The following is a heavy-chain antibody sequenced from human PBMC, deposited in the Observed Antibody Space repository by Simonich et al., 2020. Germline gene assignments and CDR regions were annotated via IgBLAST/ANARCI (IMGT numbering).Heavy chain of an antibody. J-gene: IGHJ3*02. Sequence: GGGLVQPGGSLRLSCAASGFTFSSYAMSWVRPAPGKGLEWVSAISGIGGSTNYADSVKGRLPISIDNSKNTLYLPMNSLRAEDTAVYYCAKDLGERITMIVVVIDAFDIWGQGTMVTVSS. CDR1: GFTFSSYA. CDR2: ISGIGGST. CDR3: AKDLGERITMIVVVIDAFDI. V-gene: IGHV3-23*01. D-gene: IGHD3-22*01.